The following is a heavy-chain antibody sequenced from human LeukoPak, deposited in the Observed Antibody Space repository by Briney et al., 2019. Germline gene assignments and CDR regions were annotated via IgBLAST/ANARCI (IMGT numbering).Heavy chain of an antibody. CDR2: INPNSGGT. CDR3: ARDDPVVGVAAFDF. V-gene: IGHV1-2*02. CDR1: GYTFTGYY. J-gene: IGHJ4*02. D-gene: IGHD2-15*01. Sequence: GASVKVSCKAYGYTFTGYYMHWVRQAPGQGLEWMGWINPNSGGTNYAQKFQGRVTMTRDSSISTAYMELSRLRSDDTAVYYCARDDPVVGVAAFDFWGQGSLVTVSS.